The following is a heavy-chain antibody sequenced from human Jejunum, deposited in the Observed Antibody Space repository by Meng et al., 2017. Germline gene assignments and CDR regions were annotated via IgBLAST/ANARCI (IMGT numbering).Heavy chain of an antibody. Sequence: QVQLVESGGTLVKPGGSLRLSCAASGFAFSDYVMNWIRRAPGKGPEWVSDIGNSGSNIHYADSVKGRFTISRDNAKNSLYLQMNSLRAEDTAVYYCARKARYSGHETFDSWGQGTLVTVSS. D-gene: IGHD5-12*01. V-gene: IGHV3-11*01. CDR3: ARKARYSGHETFDS. J-gene: IGHJ4*02. CDR1: GFAFSDYV. CDR2: IGNSGSNI.